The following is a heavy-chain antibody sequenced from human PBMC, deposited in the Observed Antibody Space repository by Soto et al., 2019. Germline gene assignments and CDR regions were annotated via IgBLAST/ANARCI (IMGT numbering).Heavy chain of an antibody. CDR1: GYTFTSYY. CDR2: INPSGCST. J-gene: IGHJ4*02. CDR3: ASSSREQVAGPRFDY. V-gene: IGHV1-46*01. Sequence: GASVKVSCKASGYTFTSYYMHWVRQAPGQGLEWMGIINPSGCSTSYAQKFQGRVTMTRDTSTSTVYMELSSLRSEDTAVYYCASSSREQVAGPRFDYWGQGTLVTVSS. D-gene: IGHD6-19*01.